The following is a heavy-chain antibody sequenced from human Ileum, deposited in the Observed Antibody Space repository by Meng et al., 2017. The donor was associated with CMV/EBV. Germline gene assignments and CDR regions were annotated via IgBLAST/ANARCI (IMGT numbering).Heavy chain of an antibody. CDR3: ARYYEYVWGNYHYAYGLDV. V-gene: IGHV3-11*01. D-gene: IGHD3-16*02. Sequence: GGSLRLSCAASEFTFIDYYMSWIRQAPGKGLEWASYISSSGSIIDYGDSVKGRFTISRDNAKNSLYLEMNSLRAEDTAVYYCARYYEYVWGNYHYAYGLDVWGQGTTVTVSS. CDR2: ISSSGSII. J-gene: IGHJ6*02. CDR1: EFTFIDYY.